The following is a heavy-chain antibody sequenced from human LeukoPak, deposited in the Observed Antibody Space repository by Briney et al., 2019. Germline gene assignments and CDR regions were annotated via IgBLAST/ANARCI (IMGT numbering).Heavy chain of an antibody. J-gene: IGHJ4*02. CDR3: ARGSGSYSPFDY. D-gene: IGHD1-26*01. V-gene: IGHV1-46*01. CDR1: GYTFTNFY. Sequence: ASVKVSCKASGYTFTNFYVHWVRQAPGQGLEWMGMINPSGGSTSYAQKFQGRVTMTRDTSTSTVYMELSSLRSEDTAVYYCARGSGSYSPFDYWGQGTLVTVSS. CDR2: INPSGGST.